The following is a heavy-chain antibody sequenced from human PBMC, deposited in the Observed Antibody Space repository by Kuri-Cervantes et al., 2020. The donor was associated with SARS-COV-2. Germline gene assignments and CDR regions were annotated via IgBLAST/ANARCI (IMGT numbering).Heavy chain of an antibody. CDR3: ATRYGHSFAYGY. Sequence: GESLKISCQGSGYIFTSYWISWVRQMPGKGLEWMGRIDPSDSETNYSPSFEGHVTMSVDKSINTAYLQWSSLKASDTAMYYCATRYGHSFAYGYWGQGSLVTVSS. CDR2: IDPSDSET. J-gene: IGHJ4*02. D-gene: IGHD3-16*01. CDR1: GYIFTSYW. V-gene: IGHV5-10-1*01.